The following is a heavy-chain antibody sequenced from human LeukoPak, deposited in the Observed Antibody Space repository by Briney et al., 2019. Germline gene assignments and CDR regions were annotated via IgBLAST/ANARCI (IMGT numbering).Heavy chain of an antibody. D-gene: IGHD4-17*01. CDR3: ASPPRDMTTVTTPGYFQH. Sequence: SETLSLTCAVYGGSFSGYYWSWIRQPPGKGLEWIGEINHSGSTNYNPSLKSRVTISVDTSKNQFPLKLSSVTAADTAVYYCASPPRDMTTVTTPGYFQHWGQGTLVTVSS. CDR1: GGSFSGYY. CDR2: INHSGST. V-gene: IGHV4-34*01. J-gene: IGHJ1*01.